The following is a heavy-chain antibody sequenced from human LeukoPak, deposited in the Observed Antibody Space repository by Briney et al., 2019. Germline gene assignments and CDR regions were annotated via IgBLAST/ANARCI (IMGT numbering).Heavy chain of an antibody. Sequence: PGGSLRLSCAASGFTFSSYWMSWVRQAPGKGLEWVANIKQDGSEKYYVDSVKGRFTISRDNAKNSLYLQMNSLRAEDTAVYYCARAPSTSYYYYGMDVWGQGTTVTVS. CDR1: GFTFSSYW. D-gene: IGHD2-2*01. V-gene: IGHV3-7*01. J-gene: IGHJ6*02. CDR2: IKQDGSEK. CDR3: ARAPSTSYYYYGMDV.